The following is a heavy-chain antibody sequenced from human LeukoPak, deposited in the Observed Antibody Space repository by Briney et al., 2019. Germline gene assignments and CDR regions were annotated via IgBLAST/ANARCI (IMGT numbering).Heavy chain of an antibody. Sequence: PSETLSLTCTVSGGSISSYYWSWIRQPPGKGLEWIGYIYYSGSTNYNPSLKSRVTISVDTSKNQFSLKLSSVTAADTAVYYCARAHSNYGYYYYYYMDVWGKGTTVTVSS. V-gene: IGHV4-59*01. CDR3: ARAHSNYGYYYYYYMDV. D-gene: IGHD4-11*01. J-gene: IGHJ6*03. CDR2: IYYSGST. CDR1: GGSISSYY.